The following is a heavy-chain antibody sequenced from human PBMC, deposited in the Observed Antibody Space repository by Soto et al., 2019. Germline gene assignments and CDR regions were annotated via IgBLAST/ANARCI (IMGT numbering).Heavy chain of an antibody. CDR2: IFYSGGT. D-gene: IGHD3-22*01. J-gene: IGHJ5*02. Sequence: QLLLQESGPGLVKPSETLSLTCTVSGGSILDSTYYWAWIRQSPGKGLEWIGTIFYSGGTFYTPSLXXXVXXSVDTSNHQFSLKLSSVTAADTAVYYCARQASGYYYGWFDPWGQGTLVTVSS. V-gene: IGHV4-39*01. CDR3: ARQASGYYYGWFDP. CDR1: GGSILDSTYY.